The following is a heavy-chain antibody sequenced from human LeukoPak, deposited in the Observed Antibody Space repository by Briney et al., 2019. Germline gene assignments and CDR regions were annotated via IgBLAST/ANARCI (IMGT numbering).Heavy chain of an antibody. Sequence: GGSLRLSCAASGFTFSSYWMTWVRQAPGKGLEWVAIIKQDGSEKYYVDSVKGRFTISRDNAKNSLFLQMNSLRAKDTAVYYCAGDSGWLFRYWGQGTLVTVSS. D-gene: IGHD3-9*01. J-gene: IGHJ4*02. CDR2: IKQDGSEK. CDR3: AGDSGWLFRY. CDR1: GFTFSSYW. V-gene: IGHV3-7*01.